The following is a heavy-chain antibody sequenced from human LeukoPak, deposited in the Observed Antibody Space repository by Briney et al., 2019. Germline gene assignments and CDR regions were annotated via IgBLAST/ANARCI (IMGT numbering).Heavy chain of an antibody. V-gene: IGHV3-66*01. D-gene: IGHD6-19*01. CDR2: IYSGGST. J-gene: IGHJ4*02. CDR3: ARDLTVAGTYGDY. CDR1: GFTFSSYA. Sequence: GGSLRLSCAASGFTFSSYAMSWVRQAPGKGLEWVSVIYSGGSTYYADSVKGRFTISRDNSKNTLYLQMNSLRAEDTAVYYCARDLTVAGTYGDYWGQGTLVTVSS.